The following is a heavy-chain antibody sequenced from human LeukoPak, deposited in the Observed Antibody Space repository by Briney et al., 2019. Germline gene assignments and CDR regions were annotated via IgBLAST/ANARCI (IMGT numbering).Heavy chain of an antibody. CDR1: GYTFTSYY. CDR3: ARAGCSGGSCYWAFDY. J-gene: IGHJ4*02. D-gene: IGHD2-15*01. Sequence: ASVKVSCKASGYTFTSYYMHWVRQAPGKGLEWMRIINPSGGSTSYAQKFQGRVTMTRDMSTSTVYMELSSLRSEDTAVYNCARAGCSGGSCYWAFDYWGQGTLVTVAS. V-gene: IGHV1-46*01. CDR2: INPSGGST.